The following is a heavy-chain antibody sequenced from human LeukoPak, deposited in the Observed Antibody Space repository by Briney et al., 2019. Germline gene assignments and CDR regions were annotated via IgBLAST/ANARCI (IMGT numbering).Heavy chain of an antibody. D-gene: IGHD5-12*01. V-gene: IGHV1-8*01. CDR1: GYTFTNYD. CDR2: MNPNNGHA. J-gene: IGHJ5*02. Sequence: GASVKVSCKTSGYTFTNYDLYWVRQASGQGLEFVGWMNPNNGHADSAQKFQGRVTITGDTLTNTFYMELRNLTSGDTAVYYCARGISGHSHGLGWFDPWGQGSRVTVSS. CDR3: ARGISGHSHGLGWFDP.